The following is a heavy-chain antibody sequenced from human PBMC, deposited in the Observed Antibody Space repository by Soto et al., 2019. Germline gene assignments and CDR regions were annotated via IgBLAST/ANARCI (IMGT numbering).Heavy chain of an antibody. D-gene: IGHD3-3*01. CDR2: IYYSGST. J-gene: IGHJ3*02. CDR3: ARGPIFGVVIIPTDAFDI. CDR1: GGSISSSSYY. V-gene: IGHV4-39*07. Sequence: SETLSLTCTVSGGSISSSSYYWGWIRQPPGKGLEWIGSIYYSGSTYYNPSLKSRVTISVDTSKNQFSLKLSSVTAADTAVYYCARGPIFGVVIIPTDAFDIWGQGTMVTVSS.